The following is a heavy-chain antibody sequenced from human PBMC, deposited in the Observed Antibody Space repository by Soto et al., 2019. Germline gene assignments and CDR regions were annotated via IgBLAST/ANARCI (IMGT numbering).Heavy chain of an antibody. CDR2: ISWNSGSI. J-gene: IGHJ3*02. D-gene: IGHD2-2*01. Sequence: EVQLVESGGGLVQPGRSLRLSCAASGFTFDDYAMHWVRQAPGKGLEWVSGISWNSGSIGYADSVKGRFTISRDNAKNSLDLQMNSLRAEDTALYYCAEEGVVPAAYDAFDIWVQGTMVTVSS. CDR3: AEEGVVPAAYDAFDI. V-gene: IGHV3-9*01. CDR1: GFTFDDYA.